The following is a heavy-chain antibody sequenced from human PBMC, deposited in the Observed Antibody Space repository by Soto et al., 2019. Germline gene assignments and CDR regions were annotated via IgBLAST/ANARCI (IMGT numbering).Heavy chain of an antibody. CDR2: ISYDGSNT. D-gene: IGHD2-15*01. CDR3: ARGNIVVVVAATRDSYYFDY. CDR1: GFTLSSSG. Sequence: GGSLRLSCAASGFTLSSSGMHWVRQAPGKGLEWVAVISYDGSNTYYADSVKGRFTISRDNSKNTLYLQMNSLRAEDTAVYYCARGNIVVVVAATRDSYYFDYWGQGSLVTVSS. V-gene: IGHV3-30*03. J-gene: IGHJ4*02.